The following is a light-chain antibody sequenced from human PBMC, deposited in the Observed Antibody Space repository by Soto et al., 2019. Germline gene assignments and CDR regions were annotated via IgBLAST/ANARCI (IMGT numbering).Light chain of an antibody. J-gene: IGKJ5*01. CDR1: QSVSSN. CDR3: QQYGSSPPLT. V-gene: IGKV3D-15*01. CDR2: EAS. Sequence: EIVMTQSPATLSVSPGERATLSCRASQSVSSNLAWYQHKPGQAPRLLIYEASTRAADIPVRFSGSGSGRKFTLTISSLQSEDFAVYYCQQYGSSPPLTFGQGTRMEIK.